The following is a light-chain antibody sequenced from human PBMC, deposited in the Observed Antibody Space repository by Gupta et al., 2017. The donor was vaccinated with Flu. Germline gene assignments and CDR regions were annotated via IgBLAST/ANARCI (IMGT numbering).Light chain of an antibody. V-gene: IGLV1-44*01. J-gene: IGLJ3*02. CDR2: SNN. Sequence: SSNIGSNTVSWYQQLPRTAPKLLIYSNNQRPSGVPARCSGSKSDTSAALAIRGLQSEDEADYYCASWDDSLNGGVFGGGTKLTVL. CDR1: SSNIGSNT. CDR3: ASWDDSLNGGV.